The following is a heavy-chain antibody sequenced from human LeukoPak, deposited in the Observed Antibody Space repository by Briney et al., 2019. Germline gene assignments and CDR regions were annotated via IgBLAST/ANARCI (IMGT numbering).Heavy chain of an antibody. V-gene: IGHV3-15*01. CDR1: GFSFTNAW. CDR3: TTTMVRGVRYYYYGMDV. CDR2: IKSKTDGGTT. J-gene: IGHJ6*02. D-gene: IGHD3-10*01. Sequence: GGSLRLSCAASGFSFTNAWMSWGRQAPGKGAEWGGRIKSKTDGGTTDYAAPVKGRFTISRDDSKNTLYLQMNSLKTEDTAVYYCTTTMVRGVRYYYYGMDVWGQGTTVTVSS.